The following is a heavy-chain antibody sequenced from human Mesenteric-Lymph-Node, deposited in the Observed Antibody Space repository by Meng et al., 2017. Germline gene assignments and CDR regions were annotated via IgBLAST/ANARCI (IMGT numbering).Heavy chain of an antibody. CDR1: GYTFTSYD. V-gene: IGHV1-8*01. CDR3: ARRVAASGTTLGY. J-gene: IGHJ4*02. CDR2: MNPNSGNT. Sequence: ASVKVSCKASGYTFTSYDINWVRQATGQGLEWMGWMNPNSGNTGYAQKFQGRVTMTRNTSISTAYMELSSLRSEDTAVYYCARRVAASGTTLGYWGQGTLATVSS. D-gene: IGHD6-13*01.